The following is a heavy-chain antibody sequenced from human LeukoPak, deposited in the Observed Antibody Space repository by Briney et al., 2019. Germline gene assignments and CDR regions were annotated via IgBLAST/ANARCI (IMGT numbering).Heavy chain of an antibody. V-gene: IGHV3-23*01. CDR2: MDSSGGST. Sequence: GGSLRLSCAASGFSFSSYAMSWVRQAPGQGLEWVSTMDSSGGSTNYADSVKGRFSVSRDNSKNTLYLQMNSLRAEDTAVYYCAKEDDVAVAGHGSIDFWGQGSLVTVSS. CDR3: AKEDDVAVAGHGSIDF. D-gene: IGHD6-19*01. J-gene: IGHJ4*02. CDR1: GFSFSSYA.